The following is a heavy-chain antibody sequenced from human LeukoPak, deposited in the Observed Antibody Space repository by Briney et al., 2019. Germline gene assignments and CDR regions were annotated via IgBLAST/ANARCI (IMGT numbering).Heavy chain of an antibody. CDR1: GGSISSSSYY. CDR2: IYYSGST. CDR3: VLYGDYETLDY. D-gene: IGHD4-17*01. J-gene: IGHJ4*02. V-gene: IGHV4-61*05. Sequence: SETLSLTCTVSGGSISSSSYYWGWIRQPPGKGLEWIGYIYYSGSTNYNPSLKSRVTISVDTPKNQFSLKLSSVTAADTAVYYCVLYGDYETLDYWGQGTLVTVSS.